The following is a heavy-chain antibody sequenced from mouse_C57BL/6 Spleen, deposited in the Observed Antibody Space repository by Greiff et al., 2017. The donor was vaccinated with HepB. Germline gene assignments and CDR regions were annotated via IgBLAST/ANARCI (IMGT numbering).Heavy chain of an antibody. CDR2: IDPANGNT. Sequence: EVQLQESVAELVRPGASVKLSCTASGFNIKNTYMHWVKQRPEQGLEWIGRIDPANGNTKYAPKFQGKATITADTSSNTAYLQLSSLTSEDTDIYYCSRGRYDYDGTFAYWGQGTLVTVSA. CDR1: GFNIKNTY. D-gene: IGHD2-4*01. J-gene: IGHJ3*01. CDR3: SRGRYDYDGTFAY. V-gene: IGHV14-3*01.